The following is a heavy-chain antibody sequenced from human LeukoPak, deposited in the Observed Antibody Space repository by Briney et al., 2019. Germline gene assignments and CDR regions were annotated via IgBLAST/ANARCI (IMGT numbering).Heavy chain of an antibody. CDR2: INPNSGGT. J-gene: IGHJ4*02. D-gene: IGHD1-26*01. V-gene: IGHV1-2*02. CDR3: VRGGPVVGTSTRSFGY. Sequence: ASVKVSCKASGYTFTDYYMHWVRQAPGQGLEWMGWINPNSGGTNYAQKFQGRVTMTTDTSISTAYMEVSRLRSDDTAVYYCVRGGPVVGTSTRSFGYWGQGTLVTVSS. CDR1: GYTFTDYY.